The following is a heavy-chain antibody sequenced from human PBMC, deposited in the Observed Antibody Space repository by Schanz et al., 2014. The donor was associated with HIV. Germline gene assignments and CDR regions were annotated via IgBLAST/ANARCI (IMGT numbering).Heavy chain of an antibody. D-gene: IGHD3-3*01. J-gene: IGHJ6*02. Sequence: QVQLVESGGGVVQPGRSLRLSCAASGFTFRSYGMHWVRQAPGKGLECVESMSYDGRNEHYVDSVKGRFTISRVNSKNTMNLQMNGLRGDDTGVYFCVRDLEPTIFGGYYHRYGMDVWGQGTTVIVSS. CDR2: MSYDGRNE. V-gene: IGHV3-33*08. CDR1: GFTFRSYG. CDR3: VRDLEPTIFGGYYHRYGMDV.